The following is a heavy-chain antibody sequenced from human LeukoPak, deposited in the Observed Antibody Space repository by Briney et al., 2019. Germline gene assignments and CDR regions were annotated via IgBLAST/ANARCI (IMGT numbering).Heavy chain of an antibody. J-gene: IGHJ4*02. CDR1: GGSISSSNW. CDR3: ARHRGYYDSGGSHY. D-gene: IGHD3-22*01. Sequence: SGTLSLTCAVSGGSISSSNWWSWVRHPPGKGLEWIGEIYHSGSTNYNPSLKSRVTISVDKSKNQFSLKLSSMTAADTAVYYCARHRGYYDSGGSHYWGQGTLVTVSS. CDR2: IYHSGST. V-gene: IGHV4-4*02.